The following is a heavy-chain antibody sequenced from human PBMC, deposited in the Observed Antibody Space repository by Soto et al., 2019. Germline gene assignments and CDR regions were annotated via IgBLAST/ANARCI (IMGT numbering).Heavy chain of an antibody. CDR2: ISGSGGST. D-gene: IGHD6-19*01. V-gene: IGHV3-23*01. Sequence: GGSLRLSCAASGFTFSSYAMSWVRQAPGKGLEWVSAISGSGGSTYYADSVKGRFTISRDNSENTLYLQMNSLRAEDTAVYYCAKPVAKWLSPLYWFDPWGQRTLVTVSS. CDR3: AKPVAKWLSPLYWFDP. J-gene: IGHJ5*02. CDR1: GFTFSSYA.